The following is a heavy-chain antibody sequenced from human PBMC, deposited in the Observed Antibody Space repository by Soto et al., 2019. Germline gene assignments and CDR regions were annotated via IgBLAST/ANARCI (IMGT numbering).Heavy chain of an antibody. CDR3: ARDDIAVAGISTYYYYGMDV. D-gene: IGHD6-19*01. Sequence: GSLRLSCVASGFTFSDYYMSWVRQAPGKGLEWVSYISTSGRTIYYADSVKGRFTISRDNAKNSLYLQMNSLRAEDTAVYYCARDDIAVAGISTYYYYGMDVWGQGTTVTVSS. J-gene: IGHJ6*02. V-gene: IGHV3-11*01. CDR1: GFTFSDYY. CDR2: ISTSGRTI.